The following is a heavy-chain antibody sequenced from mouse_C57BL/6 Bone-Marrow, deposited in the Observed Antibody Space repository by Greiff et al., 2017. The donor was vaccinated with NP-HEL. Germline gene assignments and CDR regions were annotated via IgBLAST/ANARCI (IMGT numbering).Heavy chain of an antibody. CDR2: IYPRSGNT. Sequence: QVHVKQSGAELARPGASVKLSCKASGYTFTSYGISWVKQRTGQGLEWIGEIYPRSGNTYYTEKFKGKATLTADKSSSTAYMELRSLTSEDSAVYFCAREGTAYWGQGTLVTVSA. J-gene: IGHJ3*01. V-gene: IGHV1-81*01. D-gene: IGHD3-3*01. CDR3: AREGTAY. CDR1: GYTFTSYG.